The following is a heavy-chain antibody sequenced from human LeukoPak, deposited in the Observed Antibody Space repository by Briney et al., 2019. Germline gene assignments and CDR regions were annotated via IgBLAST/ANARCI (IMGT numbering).Heavy chain of an antibody. CDR2: INPSGGST. V-gene: IGHV1-46*01. Sequence: ASVKVCCNAPGSTFTSYYMHWVRQAPGQGLERMGIINPSGGSTSYAQKFQGRVTMTRDTSTSTVYMELSSLRSEDTAVYYCAREDYGDYWGQGTLVTVSS. CDR1: GSTFTSYY. J-gene: IGHJ4*02. CDR3: AREDYGDY.